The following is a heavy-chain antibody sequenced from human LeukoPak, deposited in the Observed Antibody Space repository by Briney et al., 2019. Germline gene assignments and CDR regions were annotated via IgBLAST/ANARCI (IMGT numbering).Heavy chain of an antibody. V-gene: IGHV4-59*12. J-gene: IGHJ4*02. D-gene: IGHD5-24*01. CDR2: IYYSGNT. CDR1: GGSISDYY. CDR3: ARLDPMATSDY. Sequence: NPSETLSLTCTVSGGSISDYYWSWIRQPPGKGLEWIGSIYYSGNTYYNPSLKSRVTISVDTSKNQFSLKLSSVTAADTAVYYCARLDPMATSDYWGQGTLVTVSS.